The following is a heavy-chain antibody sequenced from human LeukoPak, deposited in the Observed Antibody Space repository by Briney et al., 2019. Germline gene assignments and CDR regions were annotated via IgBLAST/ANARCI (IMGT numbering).Heavy chain of an antibody. D-gene: IGHD3-22*01. Sequence: GASVKVSCKASGGTFSSYAISWVRQAPGQGLEWMGGIIPIFGTANYAQKFQGRVTITADESTSTAYMELSSLTSEDTAVYYCAREDSSGYYPTDYWGQGTLVTVSS. J-gene: IGHJ4*02. CDR2: IIPIFGTA. CDR1: GGTFSSYA. CDR3: AREDSSGYYPTDY. V-gene: IGHV1-69*13.